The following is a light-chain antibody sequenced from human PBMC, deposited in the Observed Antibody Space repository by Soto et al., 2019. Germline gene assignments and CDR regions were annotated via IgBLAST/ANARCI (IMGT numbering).Light chain of an antibody. CDR3: QQYGSSPLT. V-gene: IGKV3-20*01. Sequence: EIVLRQSPGTLSLSPGERATLSCRASQSVSSSYLAWYQQKPGQAPRVLIYGASSRATGIPDRFSGSGSGTDFTLTISRLEPEDFAVYYCQQYGSSPLTFGGGTKVDI. CDR2: GAS. J-gene: IGKJ4*01. CDR1: QSVSSSY.